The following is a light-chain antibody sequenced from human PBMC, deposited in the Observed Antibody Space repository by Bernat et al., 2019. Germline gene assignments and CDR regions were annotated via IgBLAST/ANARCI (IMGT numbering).Light chain of an antibody. CDR1: SSDVGGHNY. J-gene: IGLJ1*01. CDR3: SSYTSSSTLLYV. V-gene: IGLV2-14*01. CDR2: DVS. Sequence: QSALTQPASVSGSAGQSITISCTGTSSDVGGHNYVSWYQQHPGKAPKLMIYDVSNRPSGVSNRCSGAKSGNTASLTISGLQAEDAADYYCSSYTSSSTLLYVFGTGTKVTVL.